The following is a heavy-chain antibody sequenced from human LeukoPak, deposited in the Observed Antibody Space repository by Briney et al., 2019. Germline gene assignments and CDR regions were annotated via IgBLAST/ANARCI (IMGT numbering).Heavy chain of an antibody. D-gene: IGHD3-16*01. CDR1: GGSISIYY. V-gene: IGHV4-59*06. CDR2: IYYSGST. J-gene: IGHJ4*02. Sequence: SETLSLTCTVSGGSISIYYWSWIRQPPGKGLEWIGYIYYSGSTYYNPSLKSRVTISVDTSKNQFSLKLSSVTAADTAVYYCARWNVWEFDYWGQGTLVTVSS. CDR3: ARWNVWEFDY.